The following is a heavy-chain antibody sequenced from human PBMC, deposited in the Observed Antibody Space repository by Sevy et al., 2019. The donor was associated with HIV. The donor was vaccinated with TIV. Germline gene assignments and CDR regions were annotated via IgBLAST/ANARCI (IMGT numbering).Heavy chain of an antibody. J-gene: IGHJ6*02. CDR3: ITDPAYRGYDEEVINYYFYGMDV. D-gene: IGHD5-12*01. CDR1: GFTFSSAW. V-gene: IGHV3-15*01. Sequence: GGSLRLSCTASGFTFSSAWMSWVRQAPGKGLEWVGRIKSEFDGGAIDYAAPVEGRFTISTEDSKSTVYLQMNSLKTEDTAVYYCITDPAYRGYDEEVINYYFYGMDVWGQGTTVTVSS. CDR2: IKSEFDGGAI.